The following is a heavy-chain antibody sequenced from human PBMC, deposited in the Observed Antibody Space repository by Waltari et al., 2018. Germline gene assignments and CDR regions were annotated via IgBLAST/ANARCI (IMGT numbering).Heavy chain of an antibody. CDR2: ISYDGSNK. J-gene: IGHJ4*02. CDR3: ARGPSGY. D-gene: IGHD3-10*01. CDR1: GFTFSSFA. V-gene: IGHV3-30*01. Sequence: QVQLVESGGGVVQPGRSLRLSCAASGFTFSSFAMHWVRQAPGKVLEVVAVISYDGSNKYYADSVKGRFTISRDNSKNTLYLQMNSLRAEDTAVYYCARGPSGYWGQGTLVTVSS.